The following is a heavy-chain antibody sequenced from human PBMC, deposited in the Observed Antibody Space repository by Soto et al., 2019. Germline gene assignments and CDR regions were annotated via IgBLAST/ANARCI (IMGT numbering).Heavy chain of an antibody. CDR1: GGSFSGYY. Sequence: QVQLQQWGAGLLKPSETLSLTCAVYGGSFSGYYWSWIRQPPGKGLEWIGEINHSGSTNYNPSLKSRVTISVDTSKNQFSLKLSSMTAADTAVYYCARGHYDFWSGYARRWFDPWGQGTLVTVSS. V-gene: IGHV4-34*01. CDR2: INHSGST. J-gene: IGHJ5*02. D-gene: IGHD3-3*01. CDR3: ARGHYDFWSGYARRWFDP.